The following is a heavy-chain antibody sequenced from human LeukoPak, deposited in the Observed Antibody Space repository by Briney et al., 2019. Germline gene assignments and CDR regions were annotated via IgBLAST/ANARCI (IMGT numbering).Heavy chain of an antibody. D-gene: IGHD2-21*02. CDR3: TRWGPYCGGDCHNQDAFDI. CDR2: IYSGGNT. Sequence: GGSLRLSCAASGFTVSINHMNWVRQAPGKGLEWVSVIYSGGNTYYADSVKGRFTISRDNSNNTLFLHLNSLKTEDTAVYYCTRWGPYCGGDCHNQDAFDIWGQGTKVTVSS. J-gene: IGHJ3*02. CDR1: GFTVSINH. V-gene: IGHV3-53*01.